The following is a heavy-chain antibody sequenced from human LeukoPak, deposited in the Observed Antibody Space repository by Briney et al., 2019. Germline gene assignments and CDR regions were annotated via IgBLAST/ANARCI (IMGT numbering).Heavy chain of an antibody. CDR1: GGSFSGYY. D-gene: IGHD6-13*01. CDR2: INHGGST. J-gene: IGHJ6*02. CDR3: ARVRGYSSSWYVNFYYYGMDV. Sequence: SETLSLTCEVYGGSFSGYYWSWIRQPPGKGLEWIGEINHGGSTNYNPSLKSRVTISVDTSKNQFSLKLSSVTAADTAVYYCARVRGYSSSWYVNFYYYGMDVWGQGTTVTVSS. V-gene: IGHV4-34*01.